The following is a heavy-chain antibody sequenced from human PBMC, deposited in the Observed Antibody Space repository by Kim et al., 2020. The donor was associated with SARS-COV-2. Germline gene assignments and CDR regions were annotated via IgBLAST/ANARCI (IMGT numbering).Heavy chain of an antibody. CDR1: GFTFSSYW. CDR2: INSDGSST. Sequence: GGSLRLSCAASGFTFSSYWMHWVRQAPEKGLVWVSRINSDGSSTSYADSVKGRFTISRDNAKNTLYLQMNSLRAEDTAVYYCARPSRGQQLVNNWFDPWGQGTLVTVSS. CDR3: ARPSRGQQLVNNWFDP. J-gene: IGHJ5*02. V-gene: IGHV3-74*01. D-gene: IGHD6-13*01.